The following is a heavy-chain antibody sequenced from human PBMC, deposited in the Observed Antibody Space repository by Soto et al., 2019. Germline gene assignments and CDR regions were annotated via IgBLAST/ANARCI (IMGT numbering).Heavy chain of an antibody. CDR2: MYPYNGNT. D-gene: IGHD2-21*02. Sequence: ASVKVSCKASGYTFTSNCISWVRQAPGQGLEWMGWMYPYNGNTNYGHNFHGRVTMTTDTSTSTAYMELRSLRSDDTAVYYCARVGVCGGHCYLPGHDAFDLWGQGTMVTVSS. J-gene: IGHJ3*01. V-gene: IGHV1-18*04. CDR1: GYTFTSNC. CDR3: ARVGVCGGHCYLPGHDAFDL.